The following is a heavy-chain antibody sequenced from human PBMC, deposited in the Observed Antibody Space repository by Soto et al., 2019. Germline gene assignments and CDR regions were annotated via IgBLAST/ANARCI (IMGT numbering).Heavy chain of an antibody. Sequence: GGSLRLSCAASGFTFSSYAMHWVRQAPGKGLEWVAVISYDGSNKYYADSVKGRFTISRDNSKNTLYLQMNSLRAEDTAVYYCARDRGPYYYDSSGYLDYWGQGTLVTVSS. D-gene: IGHD3-22*01. CDR2: ISYDGSNK. CDR3: ARDRGPYYYDSSGYLDY. J-gene: IGHJ4*02. V-gene: IGHV3-30-3*01. CDR1: GFTFSSYA.